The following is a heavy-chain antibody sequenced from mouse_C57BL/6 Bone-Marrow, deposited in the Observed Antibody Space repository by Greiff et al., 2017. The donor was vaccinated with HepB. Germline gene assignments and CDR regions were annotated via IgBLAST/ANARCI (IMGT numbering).Heavy chain of an antibody. V-gene: IGHV1-9*01. Sequence: VKLMESGAELMKPGASVKLSCKATGYKFPGYWIEWVKQSPGNGLEWIGEILPGSGSTNYNEKFKGKATFTADTSSNTAYMQLSSLTTEDSAIYYCARDYGNYGDGYFDVWGTGTTVTVSS. J-gene: IGHJ1*03. CDR1: GYKFPGYW. CDR2: ILPGSGST. D-gene: IGHD2-1*01. CDR3: ARDYGNYGDGYFDV.